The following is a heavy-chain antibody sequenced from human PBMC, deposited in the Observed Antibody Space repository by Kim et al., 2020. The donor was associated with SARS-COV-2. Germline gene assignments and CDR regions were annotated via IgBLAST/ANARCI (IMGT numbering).Heavy chain of an antibody. J-gene: IGHJ5*02. CDR2: ISSSSSYI. CDR1: GFTFSSYS. D-gene: IGHD3-22*01. V-gene: IGHV3-21*01. Sequence: GGSLRLSCAASGFTFSSYSMNWVRQAPGKGLEWVSSISSSSSYIYYADSVKGRFTISRDNAKNSLYLQMNSLRAEDTAVYYCARDPSSGYYYVSWFDPWGQGTLVTVSS. CDR3: ARDPSSGYYYVSWFDP.